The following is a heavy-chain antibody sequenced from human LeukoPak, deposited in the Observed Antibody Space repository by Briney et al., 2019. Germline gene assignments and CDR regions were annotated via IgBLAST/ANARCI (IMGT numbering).Heavy chain of an antibody. CDR2: MNPNSGGT. CDR3: ARGSGGSGYYYDSLDY. V-gene: IGHV1-2*02. CDR1: GYTFTGYY. Sequence: ASVKVSCKASGYTFTGYYMHWVRQAPGQGREWMGWMNPNSGGTNYAQKFQGRVTMTRDTSISTAYMELSRLRSDDTAVYYCARGSGGSGYYYDSLDYWGQGTLVTVSS. D-gene: IGHD3-22*01. J-gene: IGHJ4*02.